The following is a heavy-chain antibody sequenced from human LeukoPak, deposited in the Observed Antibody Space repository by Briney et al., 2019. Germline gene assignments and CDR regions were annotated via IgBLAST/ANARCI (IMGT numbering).Heavy chain of an antibody. J-gene: IGHJ6*03. CDR3: EKDKNDHGDYYYMDV. CDR2: IRFDGSNK. Sequence: PGGSLRLSCVASGFTLSSFGMHLVRQAPGKGLEWVAFIRFDGSNKYYADSVKGRFTISRDNYKNTLYLQMNSLRPEDTAVYYCEKDKNDHGDYYYMDVWGKGTTVTVSS. CDR1: GFTLSSFG. D-gene: IGHD4-17*01. V-gene: IGHV3-30*02.